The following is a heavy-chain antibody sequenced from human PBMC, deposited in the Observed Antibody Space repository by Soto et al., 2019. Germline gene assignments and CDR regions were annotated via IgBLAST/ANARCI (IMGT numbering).Heavy chain of an antibody. V-gene: IGHV1-3*01. CDR3: ARDLEHGIPEY. J-gene: IGHJ4*02. D-gene: IGHD2-21*01. CDR1: GYTCTSYA. CDR2: INAGNGNT. Sequence: QVQLVQSGAEVKKPGASVKVSCKAFGYTCTSYAIHWVRQAPGQRLEWMGWINAGNGNTKYSQKFQGRVTITRDTSASTPDMETTSMRSGDTALYYCARDLEHGIPEYRGQGTLVTVS.